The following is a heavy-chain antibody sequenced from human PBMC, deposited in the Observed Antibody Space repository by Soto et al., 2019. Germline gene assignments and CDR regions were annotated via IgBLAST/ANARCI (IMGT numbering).Heavy chain of an antibody. Sequence: QVQLVQSGAEVKKPGSSVKVSCKASGGTFGSYVFSWVRQAPGQGLEWMGGIIPALGVTNYAQKFQGRVTITADQSTTTAYMELSSLRSEDTAVYYCTRNRAKFDTWGQGTPVTVSS. D-gene: IGHD1-26*01. CDR3: TRNRAKFDT. CDR2: IIPALGVT. V-gene: IGHV1-69*09. J-gene: IGHJ5*02. CDR1: GGTFGSYV.